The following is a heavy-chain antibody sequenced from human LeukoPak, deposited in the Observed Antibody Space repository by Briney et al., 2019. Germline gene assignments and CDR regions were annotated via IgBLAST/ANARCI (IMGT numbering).Heavy chain of an antibody. CDR3: ARGGQQWLYYFDY. CDR1: GFTFSSYD. CDR2: ISYDGTNK. J-gene: IGHJ4*02. D-gene: IGHD6-19*01. V-gene: IGHV3-30*03. Sequence: GGSLRLSCAASGFTFSSYDIHWVRQAPGKGLEWVAVISYDGTNKYYADSVKGRFTISRDNSKNTLYLQMNSLRAEDTAVYYCARGGQQWLYYFDYWGQGTLVTVSS.